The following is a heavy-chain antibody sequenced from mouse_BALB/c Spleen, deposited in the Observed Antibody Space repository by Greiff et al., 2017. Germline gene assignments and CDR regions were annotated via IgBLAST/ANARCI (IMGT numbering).Heavy chain of an antibody. CDR1: GFNIKDTY. CDR2: IDPANGNT. CDR3: ARNYGNLNWYFDV. D-gene: IGHD2-1*01. Sequence: EVQGVESGAELVKPGASVKLSCTASGFNIKDTYMHWVKQRPEQGLEWIGRIDPANGNTKYDPKFQGKATITADTSSNTAYLQLSSLTSEDTAVYYCARNYGNLNWYFDVWGAGTTVTVSS. J-gene: IGHJ1*01. V-gene: IGHV14-3*02.